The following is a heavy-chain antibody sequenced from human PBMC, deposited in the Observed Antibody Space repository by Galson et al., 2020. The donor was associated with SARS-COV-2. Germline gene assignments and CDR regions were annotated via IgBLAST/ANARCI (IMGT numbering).Heavy chain of an antibody. D-gene: IGHD3-3*01. V-gene: IGHV2-26*01. CDR2: IFSNDEK. Sequence: SGPTLVKPTETLTLTCTVSGFSLRNKMGVSWIRQPPGKALEWLAHIFSNDEKSYSTSLKSRLTISKDTSKDQVFLTMTNMDPADTATYYCAGTKDDFWTGSHWFDPWGQGTLVTVSS. CDR1: GFSLRNKMG. J-gene: IGHJ5*02. CDR3: AGTKDDFWTGSHWFDP.